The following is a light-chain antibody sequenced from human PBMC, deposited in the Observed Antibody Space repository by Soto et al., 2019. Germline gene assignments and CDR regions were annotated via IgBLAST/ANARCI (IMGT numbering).Light chain of an antibody. CDR2: GAS. Sequence: EIVMTQSPATLSVSPGERATLSCRASQSVRSKLAWYQQKPGQAPRLLIYGASTRATGIPASFSGSGSGTEFTLTISTLQSEDVAVYDCQQYYNWTPWTFGQGTKVEIK. CDR1: QSVRSK. J-gene: IGKJ1*01. CDR3: QQYYNWTPWT. V-gene: IGKV3D-15*01.